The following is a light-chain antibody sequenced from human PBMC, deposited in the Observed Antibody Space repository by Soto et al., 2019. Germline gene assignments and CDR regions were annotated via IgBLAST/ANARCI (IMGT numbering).Light chain of an antibody. V-gene: IGKV1-33*01. CDR1: QSITNY. Sequence: DIQMTQSPSSLSASVGDRVTITCRASQSITNYLNWYQQKLGNAPKLLIYDACNLETGVPSRFSGSGSGTDFTFTISSLQPEDIATYYCQQYSHLITFGQGTRLEIK. CDR3: QQYSHLIT. CDR2: DAC. J-gene: IGKJ5*01.